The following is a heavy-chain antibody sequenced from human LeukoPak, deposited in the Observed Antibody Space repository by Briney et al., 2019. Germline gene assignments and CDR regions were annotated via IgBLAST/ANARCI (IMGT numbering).Heavy chain of an antibody. D-gene: IGHD2-2*01. CDR3: ARAPAMFRGFDY. Sequence: SETLSLTCTVSGGSISSYYWSWIRQPPGKGLEWIGYIYYSGSTNYNPSLKSRVTISVDTSKNQFSLKLSSVTAADTAVYYCARAPAMFRGFDYWGQGTLVTVSS. V-gene: IGHV4-59*01. CDR1: GGSISSYY. CDR2: IYYSGST. J-gene: IGHJ4*02.